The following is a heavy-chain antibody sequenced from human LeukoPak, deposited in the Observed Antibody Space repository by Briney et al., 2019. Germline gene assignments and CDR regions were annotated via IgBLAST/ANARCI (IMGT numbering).Heavy chain of an antibody. J-gene: IGHJ3*02. CDR2: ISSSGSTI. Sequence: KSGGSLRLSCAASGFTFSDYYMSWIRQAPGKGLEWVSYISSSGSTIYYADSVKGRFTISRDNAKNSLYLQMNSLRAEDTAVYYCAREPADLGYCSGGSRPIWGQGTMVTVSS. CDR3: AREPADLGYCSGGSRPI. CDR1: GFTFSDYY. V-gene: IGHV3-11*01. D-gene: IGHD2-15*01.